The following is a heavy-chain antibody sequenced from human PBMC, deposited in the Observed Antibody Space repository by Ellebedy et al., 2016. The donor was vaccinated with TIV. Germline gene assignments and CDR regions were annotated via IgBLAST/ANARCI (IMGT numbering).Heavy chain of an antibody. CDR3: ARYYYDSSNYRYFDL. V-gene: IGHV4-59*08. Sequence: MPSETLSLTCTVSGGSISSYYWSWIRQPPGKGLEWIGYIYYSGNTNYNPSLKSRVTISVDTSKNQFSLDLSSVTASDTAVYYCARYYYDSSNYRYFDLWGRGTLVTVSS. CDR2: IYYSGNT. D-gene: IGHD3-22*01. CDR1: GGSISSYY. J-gene: IGHJ2*01.